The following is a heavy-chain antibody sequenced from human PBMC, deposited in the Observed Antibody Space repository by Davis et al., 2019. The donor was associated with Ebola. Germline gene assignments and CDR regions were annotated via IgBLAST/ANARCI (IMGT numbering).Heavy chain of an antibody. Sequence: GGSLRPSCAAPGFTFSSYGMHWVRQAPGKGLEWVAVIWYDGSNKYYADSVKGRFTISRDNSKNTLYLQMNSLRAEDTAVYYCARGESYYDILTGPFDYWGQGTLVTVSS. CDR3: ARGESYYDILTGPFDY. CDR2: IWYDGSNK. J-gene: IGHJ4*02. D-gene: IGHD3-9*01. CDR1: GFTFSSYG. V-gene: IGHV3-33*01.